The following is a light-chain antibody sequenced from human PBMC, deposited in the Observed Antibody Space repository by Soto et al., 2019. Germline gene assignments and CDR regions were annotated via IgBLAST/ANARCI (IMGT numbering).Light chain of an antibody. V-gene: IGLV2-23*02. CDR1: GSDVCNYNL. J-gene: IGLJ2*01. Sequence: QSVLTQPASVSGSPGQSITISCTGTGSDVCNYNLVSWYQQHPGQAPKLMIYEVSKRPSAVSNRFSGSKSGNTASLTISGLQPEDEADYYCCSYTGDDTLVFGGGTKVTVL. CDR2: EVS. CDR3: CSYTGDDTLV.